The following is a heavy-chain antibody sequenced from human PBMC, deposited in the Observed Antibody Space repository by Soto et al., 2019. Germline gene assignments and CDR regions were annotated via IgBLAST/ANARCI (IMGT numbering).Heavy chain of an antibody. V-gene: IGHV4-61*01. CDR2: IYYSGST. D-gene: IGHD5-12*01. CDR1: GGSVSSGSYY. Sequence: QVQLQESGPGLVKPSETLSLTCTVSGGSVSSGSYYWSWIRQPPGKGLEWIGYIYYSGSTNYNPSLNSRVTTPADTTKTQFSLKLSSVTAADTAVYYCARDGDGYNYWGQGTLVTVSS. CDR3: ARDGDGYNY. J-gene: IGHJ4*02.